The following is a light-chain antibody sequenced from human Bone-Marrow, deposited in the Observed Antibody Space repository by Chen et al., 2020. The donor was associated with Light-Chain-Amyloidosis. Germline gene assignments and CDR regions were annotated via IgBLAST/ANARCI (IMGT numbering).Light chain of an antibody. CDR3: QSADSSDLGV. Sequence: SYELTQPPSVSVSPGQTARITCSGDALPKHYAYWYQQKPGQAPVLVICKDSERPSGIPERFSGSSSGTTVTLTISGVQAEDEADYYCQSADSSDLGVFGGGTKLTVL. J-gene: IGLJ3*02. CDR1: ALPKHY. V-gene: IGLV3-25*03. CDR2: KDS.